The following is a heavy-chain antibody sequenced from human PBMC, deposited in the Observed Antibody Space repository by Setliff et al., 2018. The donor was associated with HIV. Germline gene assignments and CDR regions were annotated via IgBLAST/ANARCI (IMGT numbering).Heavy chain of an antibody. V-gene: IGHV3-23*01. CDR1: GFTFSSYA. J-gene: IGHJ4*02. CDR3: AKDSSRIVSTINGGYFDC. Sequence: PGGSLRLSCAVSGFTFSSYAMSWVRQAPGKGLEWVSAVSGSGDYTYYPDSLKGRFTVSRDNSKNTLYLQMNSLRAEDTALYYCAKDSSRIVSTINGGYFDCWGQGTLVTVSS. CDR2: VSGSGDYT. D-gene: IGHD5-12*01.